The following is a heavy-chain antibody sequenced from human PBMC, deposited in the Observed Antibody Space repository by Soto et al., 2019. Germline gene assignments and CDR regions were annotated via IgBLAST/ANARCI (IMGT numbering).Heavy chain of an antibody. Sequence: QVQLQQWGAGLLKPSETLSLTCAVYGGSFSGYYWSWIRQPPGKGLEWIGEINHSGSTNYNPSLTSRVTISVDTSKNQFSLKLSSVTAADTAVYYCASRGGLRRFDYWGQGTLVTVSS. D-gene: IGHD3-10*01. J-gene: IGHJ4*02. CDR3: ASRGGLRRFDY. CDR2: INHSGST. CDR1: GGSFSGYY. V-gene: IGHV4-34*01.